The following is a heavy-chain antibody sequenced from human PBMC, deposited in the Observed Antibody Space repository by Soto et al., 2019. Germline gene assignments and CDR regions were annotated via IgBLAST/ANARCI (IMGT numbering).Heavy chain of an antibody. Sequence: PGGSLRLSCAASGFTFSSYGMHWVRQAPGKGLEWVAVISYDGSNKYYADSVKGRFTISRDNSKNTLYLQMNSLRAEDTAVYYCARAFSSYYGPGSCKTKNWFDPWGQGTLVTVSS. CDR1: GFTFSSYG. J-gene: IGHJ5*02. CDR3: ARAFSSYYGPGSCKTKNWFDP. CDR2: ISYDGSNK. D-gene: IGHD3-10*01. V-gene: IGHV3-30*03.